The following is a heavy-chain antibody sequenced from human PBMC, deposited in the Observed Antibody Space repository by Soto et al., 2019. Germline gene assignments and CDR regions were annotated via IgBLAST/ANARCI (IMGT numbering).Heavy chain of an antibody. CDR1: GYSFSSYW. Sequence: GESLKISCKGSGYSFSSYWIGWVRQMPGKGLEWMGIIYPGDSDTRYSPSFQGQVTISADKSISTAYLQWSSLKASDTAMYYCARRSRVVGASEVLYYFAYWGRGALVT. J-gene: IGHJ4*02. V-gene: IGHV5-51*01. D-gene: IGHD1-26*01. CDR3: ARRSRVVGASEVLYYFAY. CDR2: IYPGDSDT.